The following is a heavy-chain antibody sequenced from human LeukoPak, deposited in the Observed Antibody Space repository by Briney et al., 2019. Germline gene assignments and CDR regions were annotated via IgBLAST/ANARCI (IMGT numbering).Heavy chain of an antibody. D-gene: IGHD2-2*01. CDR2: IIPIFGTA. Sequence: SVKVSCKASGYTFTSYYMHWVRQAPGQGLEWMGGIIPIFGTANYAQKFQGRVTITTDESTSTAYMELSSLRSEDTAVYYCARGYCSSTSCLDYYYYYMDVWGKGATVTVSS. J-gene: IGHJ6*03. V-gene: IGHV1-69*05. CDR3: ARGYCSSTSCLDYYYYYMDV. CDR1: GYTFTSYY.